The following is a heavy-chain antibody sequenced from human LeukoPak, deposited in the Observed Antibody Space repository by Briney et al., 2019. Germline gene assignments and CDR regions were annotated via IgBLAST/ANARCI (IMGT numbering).Heavy chain of an antibody. J-gene: IGHJ4*02. Sequence: SGGSLRLSCAPSGITFSNYWMHWVRQAPGKGLVWVSHIIQDGSATFYADSVKGRFTISRDNAKNTVYLQMNSLTAEDTAVYYCATDDYRGLGYWGQGTLVTVSS. CDR1: GITFSNYW. V-gene: IGHV3-74*01. CDR2: IIQDGSAT. CDR3: ATDDYRGLGY. D-gene: IGHD3-16*01.